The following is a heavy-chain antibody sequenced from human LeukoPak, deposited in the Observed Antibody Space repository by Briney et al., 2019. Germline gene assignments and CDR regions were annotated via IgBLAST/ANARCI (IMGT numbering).Heavy chain of an antibody. CDR1: GFTFSSYW. CDR2: IKQDGSEK. CDR3: ARDVGIAVAGTYYYYYGMGV. J-gene: IGHJ6*02. Sequence: PGGSLRLSCAASGFTFSSYWMSWVRQAPGKGLEWVANIKQDGSEKYYVDSVKGRFTISRDNAKNSLYLQMNSLRAEDTAVYYCARDVGIAVAGTYYYYYGMGVWGQGTTVTVSS. V-gene: IGHV3-7*01. D-gene: IGHD6-19*01.